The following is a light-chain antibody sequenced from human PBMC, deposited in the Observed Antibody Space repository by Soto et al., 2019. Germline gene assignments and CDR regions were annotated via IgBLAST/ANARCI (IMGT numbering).Light chain of an antibody. Sequence: QSVLTRPASVSGSPGQSITIPCSGTSSDVGSYNVVSWYQQHPGKAPKLVIYDVSNRPSGVSPRFSGAKSGNTASLTIAGLQAEDEADYYCSSYTRRSTYVFGTGTKVTVL. J-gene: IGLJ1*01. CDR2: DVS. CDR1: SSDVGSYNV. CDR3: SSYTRRSTYV. V-gene: IGLV2-14*03.